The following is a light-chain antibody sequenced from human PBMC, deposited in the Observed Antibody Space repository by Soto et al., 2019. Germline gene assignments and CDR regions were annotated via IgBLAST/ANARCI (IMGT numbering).Light chain of an antibody. V-gene: IGKV3-11*01. J-gene: IGKJ3*01. CDR3: QQRSNPLT. Sequence: IQLTRSPSTISLSPGERDTHSCRPRQSVSSYLAWYQQNPVQARRLCISDASNSATGIPARFSCSGSRADFTLTISSLAPEDFAAYYCQQRSNPLTFGPGTKVDIK. CDR1: QSVSSY. CDR2: DAS.